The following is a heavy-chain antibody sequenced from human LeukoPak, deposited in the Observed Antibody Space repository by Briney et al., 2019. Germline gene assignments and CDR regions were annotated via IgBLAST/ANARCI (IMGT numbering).Heavy chain of an antibody. V-gene: IGHV3-30-3*01. D-gene: IGHD1-26*01. J-gene: IGHJ6*02. CDR1: GFTFNTFV. CDR3: AREARGSELVGAALYYYYYGMDV. Sequence: GGSLRLSCVASGFTFNTFVMHWVRQAPGKGLEWVAAISYDGNNKYYTDSVKGRFTESVKGRFTISKDNSENTLYLQMNSLRAEDTAVYYCAREARGSELVGAALYYYYYGMDVWGQGTTVTVSS. CDR2: ISYDGNNK.